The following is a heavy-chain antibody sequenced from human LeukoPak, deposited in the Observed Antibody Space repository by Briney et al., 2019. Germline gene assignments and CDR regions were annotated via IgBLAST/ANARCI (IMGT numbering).Heavy chain of an antibody. J-gene: IGHJ4*02. D-gene: IGHD3-3*01. V-gene: IGHV4-4*07. CDR2: IYTSGSI. Sequence: SETLSLTCTVSGASISSYYWSWIRQPAGKGLEWIGRIYTSGSINYNPSLKSRVTISVDTSKNQLSLKLTSVTAADTAVYYCARGAYYFSPLDWGQGTLVTISS. CDR3: ARGAYYFSPLD. CDR1: GASISSYY.